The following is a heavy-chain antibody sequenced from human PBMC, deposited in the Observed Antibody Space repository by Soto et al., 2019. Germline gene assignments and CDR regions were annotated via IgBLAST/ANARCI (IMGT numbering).Heavy chain of an antibody. CDR2: INSDGSST. CDR3: ARGRGALLWFGEFDY. D-gene: IGHD3-10*01. V-gene: IGHV3-74*01. Sequence: GGSLRLSCAASGFTFSSYWMHWVRQAPGKGLVWVSRINSDGSSTSYADSVKGRFTISRDNAKNTLYLQMNSLRAEDTAVYYCARGRGALLWFGEFDYWGQGTLVTVSS. CDR1: GFTFSSYW. J-gene: IGHJ4*02.